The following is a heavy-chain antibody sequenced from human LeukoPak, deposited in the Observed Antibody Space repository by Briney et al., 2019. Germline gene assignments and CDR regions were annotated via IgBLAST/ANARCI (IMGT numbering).Heavy chain of an antibody. CDR1: GYTFTSYD. J-gene: IGHJ6*02. CDR2: ISAYNGNT. D-gene: IGHD3-9*01. Sequence: ASVSVSCKASGYTFTSYDISWVRQAPGQGLEWMGWISAYNGNTNYAQKLQGRVTMTTDTSTSTAYMELRSLRSDDTAVYYCARDRPPHDILTGSVYYYYGMDVWGQGTTVSVSS. V-gene: IGHV1-18*01. CDR3: ARDRPPHDILTGSVYYYYGMDV.